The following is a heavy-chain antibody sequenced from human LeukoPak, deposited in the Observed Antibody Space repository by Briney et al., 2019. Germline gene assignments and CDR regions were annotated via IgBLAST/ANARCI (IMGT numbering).Heavy chain of an antibody. J-gene: IGHJ5*02. CDR2: ISGSGSSA. CDR1: GFTFSSYA. V-gene: IGHV3-23*01. CDR3: AKDSAYSLWAVFDP. Sequence: GGSLRLSCAASGFTFSSYAMTWVRQAPGEGLQWVSDISGSGSSAYYADSVRGRFTISRDNSKNTLYLQMNSLRAEDTAVYFCAKDSAYSLWAVFDPWGQGTLVTVSS. D-gene: IGHD3-16*01.